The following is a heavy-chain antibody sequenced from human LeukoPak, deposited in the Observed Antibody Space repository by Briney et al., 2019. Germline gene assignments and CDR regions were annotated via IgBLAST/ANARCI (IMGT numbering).Heavy chain of an antibody. Sequence: SQTLSLTCVISGDSVCSNTAAWNWIRQSPSRGLEWLARTYYRSKWYNDYAVSVKSRITINPDTSKNQFSLQLNSVTPDDTAVYFCTRGPGGGGAFDIWGQGTMVTVSS. CDR2: TYYRSKWYN. CDR3: TRGPGGGGAFDI. D-gene: IGHD3-10*01. J-gene: IGHJ3*02. CDR1: GDSVCSNTAA. V-gene: IGHV6-1*01.